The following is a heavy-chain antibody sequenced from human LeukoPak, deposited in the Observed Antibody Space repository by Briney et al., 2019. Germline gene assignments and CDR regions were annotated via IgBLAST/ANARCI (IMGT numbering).Heavy chain of an antibody. CDR3: ARRLKPYYSSSRYEDY. CDR1: GYSFTSYW. CDR2: IYPGDSDT. D-gene: IGHD6-13*01. Sequence: GESLKISCKGSGYSFTSYWIGWVRQMPGKGLEWMGIIYPGDSDTRYSPSFQGQVTISADKSISTAYLQWSSLKASDTAMYYCARRLKPYYSSSRYEDYWGQGTLVTVSS. V-gene: IGHV5-51*01. J-gene: IGHJ4*02.